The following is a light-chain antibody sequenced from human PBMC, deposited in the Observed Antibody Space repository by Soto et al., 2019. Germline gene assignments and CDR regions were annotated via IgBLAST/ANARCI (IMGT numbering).Light chain of an antibody. CDR3: QSYDKTLTSYV. CDR2: GNG. J-gene: IGLJ1*01. Sequence: QSVLTQPPSVSGAPGQRVTISCSGTSSSIGAGYEVHWYHQLPGTAPKLVVPGNGNPPSGVPDRLSASKSGTSASLAITGLQAEDEGHYYCQSYDKTLTSYVFGTGTKLTVL. CDR1: SSSIGAGYE. V-gene: IGLV1-40*01.